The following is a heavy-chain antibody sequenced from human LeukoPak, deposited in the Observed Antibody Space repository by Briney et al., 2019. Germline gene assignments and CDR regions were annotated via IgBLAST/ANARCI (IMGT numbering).Heavy chain of an antibody. Sequence: PGGSLRLSCAASGFTFSSYWMHWVRQAPGKGLVWVSRINSDGSSTSYADSVKGRFTISRDNAKNTLYLQMNSLRAEDTAVYYCAKGNWGSGYYFDYWGQGTLVTASS. J-gene: IGHJ4*02. V-gene: IGHV3-74*01. CDR1: GFTFSSYW. CDR2: INSDGSST. D-gene: IGHD7-27*01. CDR3: AKGNWGSGYYFDY.